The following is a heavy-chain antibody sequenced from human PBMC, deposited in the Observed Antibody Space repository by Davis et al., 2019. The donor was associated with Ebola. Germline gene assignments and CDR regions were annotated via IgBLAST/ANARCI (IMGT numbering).Heavy chain of an antibody. J-gene: IGHJ6*02. CDR2: ISWNSGRI. CDR1: EFYFNNYA. D-gene: IGHD1-26*01. V-gene: IGHV3-9*01. Sequence: GGSLRLSCAASEFYFNNYAMHWVRQGPGKGLEWLSSISWNSGRIEYADSVRCRFTVSRDNAQKSMYLQLNSLRPDDTGLYCCAKDMYGSYYYTDGMDVWGQGTTVTVYS. CDR3: AKDMYGSYYYTDGMDV.